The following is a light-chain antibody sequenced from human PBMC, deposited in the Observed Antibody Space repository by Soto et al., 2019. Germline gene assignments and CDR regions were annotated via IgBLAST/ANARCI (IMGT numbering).Light chain of an antibody. J-gene: IGLJ1*01. Sequence: QAVVTQPPSVSGAPGQRVTISCTGSSSNIGAGYDVHWYQQLPGTAPKLLIYGNSNRPSGVPDRFSGSKSGTSASLAITGLQAEDEADYHCQSYDSSLSALYVFGTGTKLTVL. CDR1: SSNIGAGYD. V-gene: IGLV1-40*01. CDR3: QSYDSSLSALYV. CDR2: GNS.